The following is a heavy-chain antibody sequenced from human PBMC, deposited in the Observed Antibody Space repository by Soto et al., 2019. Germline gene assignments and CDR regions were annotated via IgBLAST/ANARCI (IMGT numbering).Heavy chain of an antibody. D-gene: IGHD6-13*01. J-gene: IGHJ5*02. CDR3: ARRVSNSWYLGWLDP. Sequence: QITLKESGPTLVKPTQTLTLTCTFSGFSLSTSGVGVGWIRQPPGKALEWLALISWDNDKRYRPSLKSRLIITKDTSKNQVVLTMTNMDPVDTATYYCARRVSNSWYLGWLDPWGQGTLVTVSS. CDR2: ISWDNDK. CDR1: GFSLSTSGVG. V-gene: IGHV2-5*02.